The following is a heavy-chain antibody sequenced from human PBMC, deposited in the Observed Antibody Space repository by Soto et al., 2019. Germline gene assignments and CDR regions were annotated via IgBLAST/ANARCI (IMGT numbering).Heavy chain of an antibody. Sequence: EVQLVESGGGLVQPGRSLRLSCAASGFTFDDYAMHWVRQAPGKGLEWVSGISWNSGSIGYADSVKGRFTISRDNAKNALYRHMNSLRAEDTALYYCTKAYTPDSKDYGEYDHPVHYWGQGSLVTV. CDR1: GFTFDDYA. J-gene: IGHJ4*02. D-gene: IGHD4-17*01. V-gene: IGHV3-9*01. CDR2: ISWNSGSI. CDR3: TKAYTPDSKDYGEYDHPVHY.